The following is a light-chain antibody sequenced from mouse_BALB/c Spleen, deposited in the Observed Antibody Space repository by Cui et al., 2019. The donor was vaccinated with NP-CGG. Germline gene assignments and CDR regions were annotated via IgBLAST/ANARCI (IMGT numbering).Light chain of an antibody. V-gene: IGLV1*01. Sequence: QAVVTQESALTTSPGETVTLTCRSSTGAVTTSNYANWVQEKPDNLFTGLMGGTNNRAPGVPARFSGSLIEDKAALTITGAQTEDEAIYFCALWYSNHWVFGGGTKLTVL. CDR2: GTN. CDR3: ALWYSNHWV. CDR1: TGAVTTSNY. J-gene: IGLJ1*01.